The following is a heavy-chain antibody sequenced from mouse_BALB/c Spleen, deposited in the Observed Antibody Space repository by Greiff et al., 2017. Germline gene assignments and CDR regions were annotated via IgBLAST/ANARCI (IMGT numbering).Heavy chain of an antibody. V-gene: IGHV1S81*02. CDR1: GYTFTSYY. CDR2: INPSNGGT. J-gene: IGHJ3*01. Sequence: QVQLQQSGAELVKPGASVKLSCKASGYTFTSYYMYWVKQRPGQGLEWIGEINPSNGGTNFNEKFKSKATLTVDKSSSTAYMQLSSLTSEDSAVYYCTREGYGNYGGFAYWGQGTLVTVSA. CDR3: TREGYGNYGGFAY. D-gene: IGHD2-1*01.